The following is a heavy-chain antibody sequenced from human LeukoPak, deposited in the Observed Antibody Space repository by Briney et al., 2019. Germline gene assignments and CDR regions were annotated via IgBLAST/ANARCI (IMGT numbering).Heavy chain of an antibody. CDR3: SIHDYGDLWADP. D-gene: IGHD4-17*01. CDR2: IKSKIDGGTT. CDR1: GFTFSDYG. V-gene: IGHV3-15*01. Sequence: GGSLRLSCAASGFTFSDYGMHWVREAPGKGLEWVGRIKSKIDGGTTEYAAPVKGRFTISRDDSKNTLYLQMNSLKTEDTAVYYCSIHDYGDLWADPWGQGTLVTVSS. J-gene: IGHJ5*02.